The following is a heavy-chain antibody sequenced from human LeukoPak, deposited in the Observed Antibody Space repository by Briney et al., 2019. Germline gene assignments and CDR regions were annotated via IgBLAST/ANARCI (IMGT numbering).Heavy chain of an antibody. Sequence: GRSLRLSCAASGFTFSSYAMHWVRQAPGKGLEWVSSISSSSSYIYYADSVKGRFTISRDNAKNSLYLQMNSLRAEDTAVYYCARRGSDILTGRDAFDIWGQGTMVTVSS. CDR1: GFTFSSYA. CDR3: ARRGSDILTGRDAFDI. D-gene: IGHD3-9*01. J-gene: IGHJ3*02. V-gene: IGHV3-21*01. CDR2: ISSSSSYI.